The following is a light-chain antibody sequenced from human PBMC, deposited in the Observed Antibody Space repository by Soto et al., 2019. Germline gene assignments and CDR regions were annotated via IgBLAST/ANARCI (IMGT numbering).Light chain of an antibody. Sequence: QSALTQPRSVSGSPGQSVTISCTGTSSDVGGYNYVSWYQQRPGKAPKLMIYDVSKRPSGVPDRFSGSKSANTASLTISGLQAEDEADYYCCSYAGSYTLLFGGGTKLTVL. CDR2: DVS. J-gene: IGLJ2*01. CDR3: CSYAGSYTLL. CDR1: SSDVGGYNY. V-gene: IGLV2-11*01.